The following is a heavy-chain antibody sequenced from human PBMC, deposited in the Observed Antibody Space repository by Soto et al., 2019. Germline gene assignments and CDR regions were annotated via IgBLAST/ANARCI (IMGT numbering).Heavy chain of an antibody. D-gene: IGHD3-22*01. CDR3: VKDDGGYPSTAPH. CDR2: ISGSGDRT. Sequence: EVQLLESGGGLVQPGGSLRLSCAASGITISNYPMSWVRQAPGKGLDWVSGISGSGDRTYYADSAKGRFTISKEISRNSLSLQLDSLEVEDTAVYFCVKDDGGYPSTAPHWGQVALVTVAS. V-gene: IGHV3-23*01. CDR1: GITISNYP. J-gene: IGHJ4*02.